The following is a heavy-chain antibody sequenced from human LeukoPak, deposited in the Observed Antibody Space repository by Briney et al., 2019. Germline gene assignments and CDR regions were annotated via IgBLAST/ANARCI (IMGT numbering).Heavy chain of an antibody. CDR3: AKSGGYGLIDY. CDR2: IYSSGST. J-gene: IGHJ4*02. D-gene: IGHD1-26*01. CDR1: GYSISSGYY. V-gene: IGHV4-38-2*02. Sequence: PSETLSLTCTVSGYSISSGYYWGWIRQPPGKGLEWIGSIYSSGSTYYNTSLQSRVTISIETSKNQISLRLKSVTAADTAMYYCAKSGGYGLIDYWGQGTLVTVSS.